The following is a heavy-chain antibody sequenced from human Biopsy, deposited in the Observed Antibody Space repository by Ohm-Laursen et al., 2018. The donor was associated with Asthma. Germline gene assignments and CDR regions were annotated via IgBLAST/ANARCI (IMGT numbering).Heavy chain of an antibody. CDR3: ARGDSSNWSHYYFDY. J-gene: IGHJ4*02. Sequence: SLRLSCAASGFAVSRDYMIWVRQAPGKGLEWVSVIYSGGTSHTADSVRGRFTITRDYSKNTLYLHMHSLRAEDTAVYYCARGDSSNWSHYYFDYWGQGTLVTVSS. CDR1: GFAVSRDY. V-gene: IGHV3-53*01. D-gene: IGHD3-22*01. CDR2: IYSGGTS.